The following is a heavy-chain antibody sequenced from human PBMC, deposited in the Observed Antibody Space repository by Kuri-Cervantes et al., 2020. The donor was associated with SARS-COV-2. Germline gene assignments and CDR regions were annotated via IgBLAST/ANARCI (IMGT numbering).Heavy chain of an antibody. CDR3: AKLGGGILAPDI. Sequence: GESLKISCAASGFTVSSNYMSWVRQAPGKGLEWVSVIYSGGSTYYADSVKGRFTISRDNSKNTLYLQMNSLRAEGTAVYYCAKLGGGILAPDIWGQGAMVTVSS. D-gene: IGHD2-15*01. CDR2: IYSGGST. CDR1: GFTVSSNY. J-gene: IGHJ3*02. V-gene: IGHV3-53*01.